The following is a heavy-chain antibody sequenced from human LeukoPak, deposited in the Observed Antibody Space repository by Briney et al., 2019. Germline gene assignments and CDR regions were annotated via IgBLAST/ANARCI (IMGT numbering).Heavy chain of an antibody. J-gene: IGHJ4*02. Sequence: ASVKVSCKASGYTFTGYYMHWVRQAPGHGLEWMGWINPNSGGTNYAQKFQGRVTITADKSTSTAYMELSSLRSEDTAVYYCARAYSSSHDYWGQGTLVTVSS. CDR1: GYTFTGYY. D-gene: IGHD6-6*01. CDR2: INPNSGGT. V-gene: IGHV1-2*02. CDR3: ARAYSSSHDY.